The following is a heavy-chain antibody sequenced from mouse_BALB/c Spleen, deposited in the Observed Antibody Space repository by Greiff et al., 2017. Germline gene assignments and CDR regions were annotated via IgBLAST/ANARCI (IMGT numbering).Heavy chain of an antibody. CDR2: ISSGGST. Sequence: DVKLVESGGGLVKPGGSLKLSCAASGFTFSSYAMSWVRQTPEKRLEWVASISSGGSTYYPDSVKGRFTISRDNARNILYLQMSSLRSEDTAMYYCANYYGSTSYAMDYWGQGTSVTVSS. J-gene: IGHJ4*01. V-gene: IGHV5-6-5*01. D-gene: IGHD1-1*01. CDR1: GFTFSSYA. CDR3: ANYYGSTSYAMDY.